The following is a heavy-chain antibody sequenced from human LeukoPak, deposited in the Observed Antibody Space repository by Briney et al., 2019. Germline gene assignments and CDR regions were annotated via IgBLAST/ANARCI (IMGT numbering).Heavy chain of an antibody. V-gene: IGHV4-59*08. CDR1: GGSISSYY. D-gene: IGHD2-8*02. J-gene: IGHJ4*02. Sequence: SXTLXLTCTVSGGSISSYYWSWIRLPPGKGLEWIAYITYSGSTYYNPSLKSRVTISLDTSKNHFSLKLSSVTASDTAIYYCARHGAAWSFDYWGQGTPVTVSS. CDR2: ITYSGST. CDR3: ARHGAAWSFDY.